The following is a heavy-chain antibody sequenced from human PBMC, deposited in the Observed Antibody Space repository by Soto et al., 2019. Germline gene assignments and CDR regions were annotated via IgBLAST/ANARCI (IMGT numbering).Heavy chain of an antibody. D-gene: IGHD3-22*01. CDR1: SGSITTTNW. V-gene: IGHV4-4*02. CDR3: ARDDSSGLDC. J-gene: IGHJ4*02. Sequence: SETLSLTCAVSSGSITTTNWWNWVRQPPGKGLEWIGEIYHTGSTNYNPSLKSRVTISVDKSKNQFSLKLSSVTAADTAVYYCARDDSSGLDCWGQGTLVTVSS. CDR2: IYHTGST.